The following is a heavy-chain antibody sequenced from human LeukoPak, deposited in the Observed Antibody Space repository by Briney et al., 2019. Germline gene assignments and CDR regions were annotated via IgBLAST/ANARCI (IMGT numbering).Heavy chain of an antibody. CDR1: GFTFSSFG. D-gene: IGHD5-18*01. V-gene: IGHV3-48*01. CDR2: ISSSRSTT. CDR3: AKYAAMAVHYYFDY. Sequence: GGSLRLSCAASGFTFSSFGMNWVRQAPGKCLEWVSYISSSRSTTYHADSVKGRFTISRDNSKNTLYLQMNSLRAEDTAVYYCAKYAAMAVHYYFDYWGQGTLVTVSS. J-gene: IGHJ4*02.